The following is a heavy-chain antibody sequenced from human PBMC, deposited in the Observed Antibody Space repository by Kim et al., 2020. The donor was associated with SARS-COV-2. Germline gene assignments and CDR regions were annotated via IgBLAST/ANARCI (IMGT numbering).Heavy chain of an antibody. CDR2: ITSSGSSL. V-gene: IGHV3-48*03. CDR3: ARDAGWRDDC. J-gene: IGHJ4*02. CDR1: GFTLRSYG. D-gene: IGHD2-15*01. Sequence: GGSLRLSCALSGFTLRSYGLNWVRQAPGKGLEWVSYITSSGSSLHYADAVKGRFTISRDIAKSSLYLQMNSLRAEDTAVYYCARDAGWRDDCWGQGTLVTVSS.